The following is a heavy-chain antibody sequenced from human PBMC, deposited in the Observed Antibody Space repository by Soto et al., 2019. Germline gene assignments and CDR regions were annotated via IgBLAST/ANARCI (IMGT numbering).Heavy chain of an antibody. J-gene: IGHJ4*02. D-gene: IGHD5-12*01. Sequence: ETLSPTCTVSGGSVSSGSYYWSWFRQPPGQGLEWIGYIYYSGSTNYNPSLKSRVTISVDTSKNQFSLKLSSVTAADTAVYYCARGGYGPVDYWGQGTLVTVSS. CDR2: IYYSGST. CDR3: ARGGYGPVDY. V-gene: IGHV4-61*01. CDR1: GGSVSSGSYY.